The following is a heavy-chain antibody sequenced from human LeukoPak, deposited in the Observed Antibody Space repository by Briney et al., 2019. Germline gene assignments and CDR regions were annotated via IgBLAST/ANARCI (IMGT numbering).Heavy chain of an antibody. Sequence: GGSLRLSCAASGFTVSSNYMNWVRQAPGKGLEWVAVIYGGGSTYYADSVKGRFTISRDNSKNTLYLQMNSLRAEDSAVYYCARAYDSSGYYGHYFDYWGQGTLVTVSS. CDR3: ARAYDSSGYYGHYFDY. J-gene: IGHJ4*02. CDR1: GFTVSSNY. CDR2: IYGGGST. D-gene: IGHD3-22*01. V-gene: IGHV3-53*01.